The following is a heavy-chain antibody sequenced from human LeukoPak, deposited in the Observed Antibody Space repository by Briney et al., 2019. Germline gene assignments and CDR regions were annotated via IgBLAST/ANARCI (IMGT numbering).Heavy chain of an antibody. J-gene: IGHJ4*02. CDR2: ISYDGSNK. V-gene: IGHV3-30*18. Sequence: GGSLRLSCAASGFTFSSYGMHWVRQAPGKGLEWVAVISYDGSNKYYADSVKGRFTISRDNSKNTLYLQMNSLRAEDTAVYYCAKEGIAVADHKFDYWGQGTLVTVSS. CDR1: GFTFSSYG. CDR3: AKEGIAVADHKFDY. D-gene: IGHD6-19*01.